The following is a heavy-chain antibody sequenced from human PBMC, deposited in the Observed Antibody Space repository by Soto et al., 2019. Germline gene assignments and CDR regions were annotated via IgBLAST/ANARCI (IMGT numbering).Heavy chain of an antibody. CDR2: INHSGST. D-gene: IGHD2-15*01. J-gene: IGHJ1*01. V-gene: IGHV4-34*01. CDR3: ASDHCSGGSCTGYFQH. Sequence: QVQLQQWGAGLLKPSETLSLTCAVYGGSFSGYYWSWIRQPPGKGLEWIGEINHSGSTNYNPSLKSRVTISVDTSKNQFSLKLSSVTAADTAVYYCASDHCSGGSCTGYFQHWGQGTLVTVSS. CDR1: GGSFSGYY.